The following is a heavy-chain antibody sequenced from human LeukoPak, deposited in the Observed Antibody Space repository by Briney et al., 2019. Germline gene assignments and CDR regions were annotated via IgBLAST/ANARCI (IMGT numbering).Heavy chain of an antibody. J-gene: IGHJ4*02. CDR3: ARDLWFGELLADY. CDR1: GFTFSSYW. D-gene: IGHD3-10*01. Sequence: PGGSLRLSCAASGFTFSSYWMSWVRQAPGKGLEWVANIKQDGSEKSYVDSVKGRFTISRDNAKNSLYLQMNSLRAEDTAVYYCARDLWFGELLADYWGQGTLVTVSS. V-gene: IGHV3-7*01. CDR2: IKQDGSEK.